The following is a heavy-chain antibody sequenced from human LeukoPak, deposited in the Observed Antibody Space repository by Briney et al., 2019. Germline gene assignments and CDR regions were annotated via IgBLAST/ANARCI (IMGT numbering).Heavy chain of an antibody. CDR3: AKASVDYYDSGHAFDI. D-gene: IGHD3-22*01. CDR2: IRYDGSNK. Sequence: GGSLRLSCAASGFTFSSYGMHWVRQAPGKGLEWVAFIRYDGSNKYYADSVKGRFTISRDNSKNTLYLQMNSLRAEDTAVYYCAKASVDYYDSGHAFDIWGQGTMVTVSS. CDR1: GFTFSSYG. V-gene: IGHV3-30*02. J-gene: IGHJ3*02.